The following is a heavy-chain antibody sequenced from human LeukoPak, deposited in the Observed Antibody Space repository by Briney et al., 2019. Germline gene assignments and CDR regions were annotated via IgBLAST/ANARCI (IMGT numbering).Heavy chain of an antibody. J-gene: IGHJ4*02. Sequence: PGGSLRLSCAASGFTFSSYAMSWVRQAPGKGLEWVANIKQDGSEKYYVDSVKGRFTISRDNAKNSLYLQMNSLRAEDTAVYYCARDPEAVAGPFDYWGQGTLVTVSS. CDR3: ARDPEAVAGPFDY. CDR2: IKQDGSEK. CDR1: GFTFSSYA. V-gene: IGHV3-7*04. D-gene: IGHD6-19*01.